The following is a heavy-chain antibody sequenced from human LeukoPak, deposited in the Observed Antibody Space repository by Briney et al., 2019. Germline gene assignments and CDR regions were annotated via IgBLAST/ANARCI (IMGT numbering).Heavy chain of an antibody. CDR3: TTDQTTRTYYDFWSGRFRFDY. D-gene: IGHD3-3*01. CDR2: IKSKTDGGTT. J-gene: IGHJ4*02. Sequence: GGSLRLSCAASGFIFSNAWMSWVRQAPGKGLEWVGRIKSKTDGGTTDYAAPVKGRFTISRDDSKNTLYLQMNSLKTEDTAVYYCTTDQTTRTYYDFWSGRFRFDYWGQGTLVTVSS. CDR1: GFIFSNAW. V-gene: IGHV3-15*01.